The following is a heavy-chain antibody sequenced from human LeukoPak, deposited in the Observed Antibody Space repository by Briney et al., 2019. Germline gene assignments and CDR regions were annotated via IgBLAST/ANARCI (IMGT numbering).Heavy chain of an antibody. CDR2: ISYDGSNK. D-gene: IGHD4-17*01. CDR1: GFTFSSYG. V-gene: IGHV3-30*03. J-gene: IGHJ4*02. Sequence: GGSLRLSCAASGFTFSSYGMHWVRQAPGKGLEWVAVISYDGSNKYYADSVKGRFTISRDNSKNTLYLQMNSLRAEYTAVYYCATSLTTVTYYFDYWGQGTLVTVSS. CDR3: ATSLTTVTYYFDY.